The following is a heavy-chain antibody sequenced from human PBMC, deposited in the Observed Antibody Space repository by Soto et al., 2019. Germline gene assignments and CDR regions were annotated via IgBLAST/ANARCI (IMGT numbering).Heavy chain of an antibody. J-gene: IGHJ4*02. Sequence: PXXTLSLTCTVSCGSITSYYWSWIRQPPGNGLDWIGHIXHTGIXNYNTYIKSRXXISVDMSXXQFYLTLSSVTAAETAVYHCARQYGALDVAFDFWGRGALVTVSS. CDR1: CGSITSYY. CDR2: IXHTGIX. CDR3: ARQYGALDVAFDF. V-gene: IGHV4-59*08. D-gene: IGHD1-1*01.